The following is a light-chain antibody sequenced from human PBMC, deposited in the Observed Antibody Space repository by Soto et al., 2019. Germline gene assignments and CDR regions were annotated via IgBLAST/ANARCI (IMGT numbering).Light chain of an antibody. V-gene: IGKV1-5*03. CDR3: QQYNSYWT. J-gene: IGKJ1*01. Sequence: DIQMTQSPSTLSASVGDRVTITCRASQSISSWLAWYQQKPGKAPKLLIYKASNLESGVTSRFSGSGSGTEFTLTISSLQPDDFATYYCQQYNSYWTFGQGTKVEIK. CDR1: QSISSW. CDR2: KAS.